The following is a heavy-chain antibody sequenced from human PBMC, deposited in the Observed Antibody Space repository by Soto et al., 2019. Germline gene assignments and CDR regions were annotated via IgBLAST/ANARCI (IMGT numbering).Heavy chain of an antibody. CDR1: GFTFSSYT. J-gene: IGHJ4*02. D-gene: IGHD6-19*01. Sequence: QVQLVESGGGVVQPGRSLRLSCAASGFTFSSYTMHWVRQAPGKGLEWVALISYDGSYNYYADSVKGRFTISRDNSKNTLYLQMNSLRAEDTAVYYCARGAGIAVAGTSFDYWGQGNLVTVSS. CDR2: ISYDGSYN. V-gene: IGHV3-30-3*01. CDR3: ARGAGIAVAGTSFDY.